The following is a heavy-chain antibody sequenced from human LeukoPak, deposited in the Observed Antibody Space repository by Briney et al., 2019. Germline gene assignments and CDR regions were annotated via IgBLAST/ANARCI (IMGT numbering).Heavy chain of an antibody. CDR3: ARGGAARPDY. Sequence: GGSVRLSCAASGFAFSNYGMNWVRQAPGKGLEWVSYISASRSSINYADSVKGRFTISRDNAKNSLYLQMNSLRAEDTAVYYCARGGAARPDYWGQGTLVTVSS. D-gene: IGHD6-6*01. V-gene: IGHV3-48*01. CDR2: ISASRSSI. CDR1: GFAFSNYG. J-gene: IGHJ4*02.